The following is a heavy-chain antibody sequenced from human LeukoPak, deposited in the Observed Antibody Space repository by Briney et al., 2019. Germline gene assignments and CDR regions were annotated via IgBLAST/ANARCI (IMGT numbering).Heavy chain of an antibody. J-gene: IGHJ4*02. CDR2: MNSDGSST. D-gene: IGHD6-13*01. V-gene: IGHV3-74*01. CDR1: GFTFGSIW. CDR3: ATGRGTAGYFDQ. Sequence: GGSLRPSCAASGFTFGSIWMYWVRQAPGKGPMWVSRMNSDGSSTTYADSVRGRFTFSRDNAKNTLYLQMTSLRAEDTAVYYCATGRGTAGYFDQWGQGTLVTVSS.